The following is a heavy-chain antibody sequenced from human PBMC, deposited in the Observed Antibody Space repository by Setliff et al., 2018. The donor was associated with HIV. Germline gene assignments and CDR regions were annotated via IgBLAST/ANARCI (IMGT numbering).Heavy chain of an antibody. J-gene: IGHJ4*01. D-gene: IGHD2-15*01. Sequence: PGGSLRLSCAASGFTFNTYAMSWVRQAPGKGLEWVSVISGSGGSTFYADSVTGRFTISRDNSKNTLYLQMNGLRVEDTAVYYCAKDGISGGAYPPYYFDYWGHGTLVTVSS. CDR3: AKDGISGGAYPPYYFDY. V-gene: IGHV3-23*01. CDR1: GFTFNTYA. CDR2: ISGSGGST.